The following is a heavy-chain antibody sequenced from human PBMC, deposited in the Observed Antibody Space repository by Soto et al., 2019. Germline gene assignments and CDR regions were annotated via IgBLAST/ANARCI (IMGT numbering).Heavy chain of an antibody. D-gene: IGHD6-13*01. Sequence: ASVKVSCKASGYTFTSYGISWVRQAPGQGLEWMGWISAYNGNTNYAQKLQGRVTMTTDTSTSTAYMELRSPRSDNTAVYYCASKSIAIAAAGHGMDVWGQGTTVTVYS. CDR3: ASKSIAIAAAGHGMDV. CDR2: ISAYNGNT. V-gene: IGHV1-18*01. J-gene: IGHJ6*02. CDR1: GYTFTSYG.